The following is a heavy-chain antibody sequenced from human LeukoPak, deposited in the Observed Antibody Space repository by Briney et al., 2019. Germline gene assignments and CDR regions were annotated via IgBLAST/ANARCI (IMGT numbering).Heavy chain of an antibody. CDR2: ISYDGSNK. CDR3: ARDPTHSGSYSDY. Sequence: GGSLRLSCAASGFTFSSYAMHWVRQAPGKGLEWVAVISYDGSNKYSADSVKGRFTISRDNAKNSLYLQMNSLRAEDTAVYYCARDPTHSGSYSDYWGQGTLVTVSS. D-gene: IGHD1-26*01. V-gene: IGHV3-30-3*01. J-gene: IGHJ4*02. CDR1: GFTFSSYA.